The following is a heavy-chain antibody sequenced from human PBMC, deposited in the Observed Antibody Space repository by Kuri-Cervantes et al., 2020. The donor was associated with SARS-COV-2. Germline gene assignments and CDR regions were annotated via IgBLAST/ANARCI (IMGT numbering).Heavy chain of an antibody. V-gene: IGHV3-30*01. D-gene: IGHD2-21*01. Sequence: GESLKISCAASGFTFSSYAMHWVRQAPGKGLEWVAVISYDGSNKYYADSVKGRFTISRDNSKNTLYLQMNSLRAEDTAVYYCAREATLVVPFDYWGQGTLVTVSS. CDR1: GFTFSSYA. CDR2: ISYDGSNK. J-gene: IGHJ4*02. CDR3: AREATLVVPFDY.